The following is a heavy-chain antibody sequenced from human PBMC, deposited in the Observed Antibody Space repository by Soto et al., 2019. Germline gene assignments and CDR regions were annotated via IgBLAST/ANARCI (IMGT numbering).Heavy chain of an antibody. CDR2: TSGSGGST. Sequence: GSLRLSCAASGFTFSSYAMSWVRQAPGKGLEWVSATSGSGGSTYYADSVKGRFTISRDNSKNTLYLQMNSLRAEDTAVYYCAKDPWDIVVVPAATLIDYWGQGTLVTVSS. CDR1: GFTFSSYA. CDR3: AKDPWDIVVVPAATLIDY. V-gene: IGHV3-23*01. J-gene: IGHJ4*02. D-gene: IGHD2-2*01.